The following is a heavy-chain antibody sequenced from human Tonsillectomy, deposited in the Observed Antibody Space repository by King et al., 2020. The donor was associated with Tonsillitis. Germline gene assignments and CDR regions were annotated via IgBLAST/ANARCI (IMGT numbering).Heavy chain of an antibody. D-gene: IGHD3-9*01. V-gene: IGHV4-59*01. CDR2: IYYIGST. Sequence: QLQESGPGLVKPSETLSLTCTVSGGSISTYYWSWIRQPPGKGLEWIGYIYYIGSTIYNPSLKSRLTISVDTSKNQFSPKLSSVNAADTAVYYWASLLTGLENCVDPWGQGTLVTVSS. J-gene: IGHJ5*02. CDR3: ASLLTGLENCVDP. CDR1: GGSISTYY.